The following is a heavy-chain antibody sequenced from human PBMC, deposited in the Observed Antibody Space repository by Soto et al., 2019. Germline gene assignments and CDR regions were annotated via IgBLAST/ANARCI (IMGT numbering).Heavy chain of an antibody. CDR1: GFTVSSNY. Sequence: GGSLRLSCAASGFTVSSNYMSWVRQAPGKGLEWVSVIYSGGSTYYADSVKGRFTISRHNSKNTLYLQMNSLRAEDTAVYYCARDSGGYRGYYYYMDVWGKGTTVTVSS. CDR2: IYSGGST. J-gene: IGHJ6*03. CDR3: ARDSGGYRGYYYYMDV. V-gene: IGHV3-53*04. D-gene: IGHD1-26*01.